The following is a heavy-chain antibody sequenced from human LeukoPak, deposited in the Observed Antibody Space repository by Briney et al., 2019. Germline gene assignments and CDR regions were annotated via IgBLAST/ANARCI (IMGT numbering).Heavy chain of an antibody. Sequence: PGGSLRLSCAASGFMFRSYWMTWGRQAPGKGLEWVANIKQGGSEINYLDSVRGRFTISRDDTRNSLYLQMNSLRVEDTAVYYCARDKSIPNLDAFDIWGQGTMVTVSS. CDR3: ARDKSIPNLDAFDI. D-gene: IGHD1-14*01. J-gene: IGHJ3*02. V-gene: IGHV3-7*05. CDR1: GFMFRSYW. CDR2: IKQGGSEI.